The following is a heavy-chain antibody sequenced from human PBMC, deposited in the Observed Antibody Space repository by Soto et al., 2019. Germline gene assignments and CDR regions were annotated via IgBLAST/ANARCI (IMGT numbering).Heavy chain of an antibody. J-gene: IGHJ4*02. CDR2: IYWDDDR. D-gene: IGHD2-15*01. CDR3: AHSPATAPGYFAY. CDR1: GSSLSTNGVG. V-gene: IGHV2-5*02. Sequence: QITLKESGPTLVKPTQTLTLTCSFSGSSLSTNGVGVAWIRQPPGKALEWLALIYWDDDRRYNPSLKSRLTIAQDPSKNHVVLTMTNIDPVDTATYYCAHSPATAPGYFAYWGQGTLVTVSS.